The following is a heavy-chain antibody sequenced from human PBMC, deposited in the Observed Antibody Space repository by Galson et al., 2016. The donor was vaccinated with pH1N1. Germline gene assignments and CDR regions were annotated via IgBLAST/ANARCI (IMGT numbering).Heavy chain of an antibody. CDR1: EFSFYNYG. Sequence: SLRLSCAASEFSFYNYGMHWVRQAPGKGLEWVAVISFDGDKKYHAESVKGRFTISRDNSKNRMYLQMNSLRTEDTAVYYCAKDYQYYYGGSGSYYHRNYYTYGMDVCGQGTTVTVSS. J-gene: IGHJ6*02. CDR3: AKDYQYYYGGSGSYYHRNYYTYGMDV. CDR2: ISFDGDKK. V-gene: IGHV3-30*18. D-gene: IGHD3-10*01.